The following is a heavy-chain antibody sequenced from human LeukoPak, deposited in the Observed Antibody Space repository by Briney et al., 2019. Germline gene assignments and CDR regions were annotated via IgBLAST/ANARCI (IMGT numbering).Heavy chain of an antibody. V-gene: IGHV4-59*08. J-gene: IGHJ4*02. Sequence: SETLSLTCTVSGGSISNYYWTWIRQPPGKGLEWIGYIYYSGNTNYNPSLKSRVTISIDTSKNQFSLKLSSVTAADTAVYFCARGRLYHDSTGYYYWGQGTLVTVSS. CDR2: IYYSGNT. CDR3: ARGRLYHDSTGYYY. D-gene: IGHD3-22*01. CDR1: GGSISNYY.